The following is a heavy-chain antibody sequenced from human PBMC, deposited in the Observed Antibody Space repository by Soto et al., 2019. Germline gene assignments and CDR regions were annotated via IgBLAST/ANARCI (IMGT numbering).Heavy chain of an antibody. CDR2: ISKSGFT. D-gene: IGHD3-10*01. Sequence: QAQLQTSGPGLVKPSETLSLTCTVSSVSINSFTNHYCSWIRQPPGKGLEWVGYISKSGFTRYNPSFSSRVTLSVDTSKNQFSLKLSSVTAADTALYVCATQGFGKLHGLVDVWGQGTTVTVSS. J-gene: IGHJ6*02. V-gene: IGHV4-59*08. CDR3: ATQGFGKLHGLVDV. CDR1: SVSINSFTNHY.